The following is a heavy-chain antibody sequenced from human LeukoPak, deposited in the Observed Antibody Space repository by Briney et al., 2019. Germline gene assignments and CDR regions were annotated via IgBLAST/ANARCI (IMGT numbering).Heavy chain of an antibody. D-gene: IGHD4-17*01. J-gene: IGHJ4*02. CDR3: AREVTTVTRTG. CDR2: INSDGSST. Sequence: GGSLRLSCAASGFTFSSYAMSWVRQAPGKGLVWVSRINSDGSSTSYADSVKGRFTISRDNAKNTLYLQMNSLRAEDTAVYYCAREVTTVTRTGWGQGTLVTVSS. CDR1: GFTFSSYA. V-gene: IGHV3-74*01.